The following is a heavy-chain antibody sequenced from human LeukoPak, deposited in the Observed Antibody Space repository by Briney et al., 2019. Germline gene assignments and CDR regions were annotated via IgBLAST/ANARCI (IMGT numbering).Heavy chain of an antibody. J-gene: IGHJ4*02. V-gene: IGHV3-30*19. CDR1: GFTFSRYA. CDR3: ARDNRATFDY. CDR2: ISYDGSNK. Sequence: SGGSLRLSCAASGFTFSRYAMHWVRQAPGKGLEWVAVISYDGSNKYYADSVKGRFTISRDNSKNTLYLQMNSLRAEDTAVYYCARDNRATFDYWGQGTLVTVSS.